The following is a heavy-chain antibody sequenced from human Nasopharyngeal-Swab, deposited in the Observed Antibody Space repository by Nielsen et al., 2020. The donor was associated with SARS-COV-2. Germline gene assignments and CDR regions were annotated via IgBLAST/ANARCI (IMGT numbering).Heavy chain of an antibody. D-gene: IGHD6-13*01. CDR3: AKDSQKGGGSSWYY. CDR2: ISSSSSTI. J-gene: IGHJ4*02. CDR1: GFTFSSYS. V-gene: IGHV3-48*01. Sequence: LSLTCAASGFTFSSYSMNWVRQAPGKGLEWVSYISSSSSTIYYADSVKGRFTISRDNAKNTLYLQMNSLRAEDTAVYYCAKDSQKGGGSSWYYWGQGTLVTVSS.